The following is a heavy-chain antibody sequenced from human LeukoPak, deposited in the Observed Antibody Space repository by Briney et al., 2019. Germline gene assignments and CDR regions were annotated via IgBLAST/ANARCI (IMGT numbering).Heavy chain of an antibody. J-gene: IGHJ3*02. CDR2: IYYSGST. Sequence: SETLSLTCTVSGGSISSYYWSWIRQPPGKGLEWIGYIYYSGSTNYNPSLKSRVTISVDTSKNQFSLKLSSVTAADTAVYYCARARPAVTGAFDIWGQGTMVTVSS. CDR3: ARARPAVTGAFDI. CDR1: GGSISSYY. D-gene: IGHD4-11*01. V-gene: IGHV4-59*12.